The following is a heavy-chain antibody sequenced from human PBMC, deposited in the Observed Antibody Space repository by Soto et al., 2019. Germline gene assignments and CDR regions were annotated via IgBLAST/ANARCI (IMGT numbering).Heavy chain of an antibody. CDR1: GFTFSSYA. CDR2: ISGSGGST. Sequence: EVQLLESGGGLVQPGGSLRLSCAASGFTFSSYAMSWVRQAPGKGLEWVSAISGSGGSTYYADSVKGRFTISRDNSKNTRYLQMNSLRAEDTAVYYCAPHLWFGELYYWGQGPLVTVSS. J-gene: IGHJ4*02. D-gene: IGHD3-10*01. CDR3: APHLWFGELYY. V-gene: IGHV3-23*01.